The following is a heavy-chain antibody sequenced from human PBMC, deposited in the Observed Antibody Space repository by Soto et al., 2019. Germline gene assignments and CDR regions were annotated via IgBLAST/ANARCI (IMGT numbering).Heavy chain of an antibody. CDR3: ARGPRIVVVVAATLDYYYYYGMDF. J-gene: IGHJ6*02. Sequence: XSVKVSCRPSVYTFTNYYMHLERQAPGQGLEWMGIINPSGGSTSYAQKLQGRVTMTRDTSTSTVYMELSSLRSEDTAVYYCARGPRIVVVVAATLDYYYYYGMDFWGQGTTVTVSS. CDR2: INPSGGST. D-gene: IGHD2-15*01. V-gene: IGHV1-46*04. CDR1: VYTFTNYY.